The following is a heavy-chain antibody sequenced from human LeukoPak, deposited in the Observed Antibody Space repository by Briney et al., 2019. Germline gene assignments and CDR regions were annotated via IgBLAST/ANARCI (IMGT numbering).Heavy chain of an antibody. CDR2: ISGSSGHT. CDR1: GLTFSSYA. Sequence: PGGSLRLSCAASGLTFSSYAMSWVRQAPGKGLEWVAAISGSSGHTYYADSVKGRFTISRDNSKNPLYLQMNSLRAEDTAVYYCAKVGFSEMEWLLYSDHWGQGTLVTVSS. J-gene: IGHJ4*02. CDR3: AKVGFSEMEWLLYSDH. V-gene: IGHV3-23*01. D-gene: IGHD3-3*01.